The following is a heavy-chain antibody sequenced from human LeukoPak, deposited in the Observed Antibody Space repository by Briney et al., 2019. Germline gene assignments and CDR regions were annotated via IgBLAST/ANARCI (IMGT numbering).Heavy chain of an antibody. CDR2: ISYDGTNK. CDR1: RFTFSTYA. V-gene: IGHV3-30*04. Sequence: GRSLRLSCAASRFTFSTYAMHWVRQSPGKGLEWVAVISYDGTNKKHADSVKGRFTISRDNSKNTLYLQMNSLRAEDTAVYYCAKASYYYYGMDVWGQGTTVTVSS. CDR3: AKASYYYYGMDV. J-gene: IGHJ6*02.